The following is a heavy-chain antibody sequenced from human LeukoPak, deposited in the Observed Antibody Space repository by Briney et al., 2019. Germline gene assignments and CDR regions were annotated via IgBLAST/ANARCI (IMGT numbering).Heavy chain of an antibody. D-gene: IGHD3-3*01. J-gene: IGHJ4*02. Sequence: GGSLRLSCAASGFTFSSYSMNWVRQAPGKGLEWVSSISSSSSYIYYADSVKGRFTISRDNSKNTLYLQMNSLRAEDTAVYYCAKGDDFWSGYSYCFDYWGQGTLVTVSS. V-gene: IGHV3-21*04. CDR3: AKGDDFWSGYSYCFDY. CDR2: ISSSSSYI. CDR1: GFTFSSYS.